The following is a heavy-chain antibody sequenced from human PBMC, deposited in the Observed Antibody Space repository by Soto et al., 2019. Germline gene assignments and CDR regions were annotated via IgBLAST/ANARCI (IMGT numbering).Heavy chain of an antibody. Sequence: KPSETLSLTCTVSGGSISSSSYYWGWIRQPPGKGLEWIGSIYYSGSTYYNPSLKSRVTISVDTSKNQFSLKLSSVTAADTAVYYCARPTVEYSSSRGYYYYGMDVWGQGTTVTVSS. CDR1: GGSISSSSYY. CDR2: IYYSGST. J-gene: IGHJ6*02. D-gene: IGHD6-6*01. V-gene: IGHV4-39*01. CDR3: ARPTVEYSSSRGYYYYGMDV.